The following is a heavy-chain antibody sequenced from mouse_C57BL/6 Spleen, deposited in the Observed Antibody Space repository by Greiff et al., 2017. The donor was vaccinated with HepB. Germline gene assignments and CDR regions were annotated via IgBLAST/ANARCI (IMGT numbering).Heavy chain of an antibody. D-gene: IGHD6-1*01. Sequence: QVQLQQSGAELARPGASVKLSCKASGYTFTSYGISWVKQRTGQGLEWIGEIYPRSGNTYYNEKFKGKATLTADKSSSTAYMELRSLTSADSAVYLCSSFNLGDAMDYWGQGTSVTVSS. CDR3: SSFNLGDAMDY. J-gene: IGHJ4*01. CDR2: IYPRSGNT. CDR1: GYTFTSYG. V-gene: IGHV1-81*01.